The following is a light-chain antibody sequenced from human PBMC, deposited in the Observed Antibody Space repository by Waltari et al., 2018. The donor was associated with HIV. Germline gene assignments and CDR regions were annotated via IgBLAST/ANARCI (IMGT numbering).Light chain of an antibody. CDR3: SSYAGSGTLM. J-gene: IGLJ3*02. V-gene: IGLV2-8*01. CDR2: EAT. CDR1: SRDVGGYNF. Sequence: QSALTHPPSASGSPGQSVTISCTGTSRDVGGYNFVSWYQQHPGQAPKLLIFEATKRTSGGPERCSGSKSGNTASRTVSGRQAEDEADYYCSSYAGSGTLMFGGGTKLTVL.